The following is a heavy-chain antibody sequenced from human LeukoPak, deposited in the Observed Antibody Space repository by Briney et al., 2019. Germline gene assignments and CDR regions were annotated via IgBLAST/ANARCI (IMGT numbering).Heavy chain of an antibody. CDR3: ARDAVVGTGIAFDV. D-gene: IGHD4-23*01. CDR1: GYTCTSYD. V-gene: IGHV1-3*01. J-gene: IGHJ3*01. CDR2: IIVGNGNT. Sequence: GASVKVSCKAPGYTCTSYDVYWVRQAPGQRLEWLGWIIVGNGNTKYSQKFQGRVIITTDTSASTVYMELSSLRSEDTAVYYCARDAVVGTGIAFDVWGQGAMVTVSS.